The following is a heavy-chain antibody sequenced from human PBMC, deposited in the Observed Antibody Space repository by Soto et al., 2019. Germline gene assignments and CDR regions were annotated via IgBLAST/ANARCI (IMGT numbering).Heavy chain of an antibody. Sequence: PSETLSLTCTVSGGSISSGDYYWSWIRQPPGKGLEWIGYIYYSGSTYYNPSLKSRVTISVDTSKNQFSLKLSSVTAADTAVYYCARMTSGDCGGDCYVFDYWGQGTLVTVS. CDR1: GGSISSGDYY. D-gene: IGHD2-21*02. CDR3: ARMTSGDCGGDCYVFDY. V-gene: IGHV4-30-4*01. J-gene: IGHJ4*02. CDR2: IYYSGST.